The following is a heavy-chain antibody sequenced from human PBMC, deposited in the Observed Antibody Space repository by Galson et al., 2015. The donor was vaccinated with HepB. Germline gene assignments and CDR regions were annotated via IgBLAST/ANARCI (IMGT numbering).Heavy chain of an antibody. CDR2: IIPIFGTR. CDR1: AGTFGSHT. CDR3: VREVAGGAFDI. J-gene: IGHJ3*02. Sequence: SVTVSCKASAGTFGSHTISWVRQAPGQGLEWVGGIIPIFGTRNYAQNFQGRVTITADKSTSTAYMELSSLRYEDAAIYYCVREVAGGAFDIWGQGTMVTVSS. D-gene: IGHD6-19*01. V-gene: IGHV1-69*06.